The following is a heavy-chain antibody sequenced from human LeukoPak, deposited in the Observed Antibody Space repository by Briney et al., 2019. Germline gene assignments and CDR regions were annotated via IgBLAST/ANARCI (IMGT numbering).Heavy chain of an antibody. V-gene: IGHV1-18*01. CDR3: ARDGYRSIDY. CDR2: ISPYSGHA. J-gene: IGHJ4*02. D-gene: IGHD5-12*01. CDR1: GYTFTNYG. Sequence: ASVKVSCKASGYTFTNYGISWVRQAPGQGLEWMGWISPYSGHADYAQNLQVRVTMTTDTSTTTAYMELRSLRSDDTAVYYCARDGYRSIDYWGQGTLVSVSS.